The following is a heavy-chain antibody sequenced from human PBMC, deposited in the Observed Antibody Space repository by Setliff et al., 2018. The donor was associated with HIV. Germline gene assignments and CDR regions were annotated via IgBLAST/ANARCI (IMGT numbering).Heavy chain of an antibody. Sequence: SETLSLTCTVSGGSINSGAYFWSWIRQPPGKGLEWIGHIYYDGDTLYSPSLRSRATISGDTSKKQFTLKLSSVTAADTAIYYCARAGVYDVLTNYVGWHPFDYWGQGMLVTVSS. D-gene: IGHD3-9*01. CDR1: GGSINSGAYF. CDR3: ARAGVYDVLTNYVGWHPFDY. J-gene: IGHJ4*02. CDR2: IYYDGDT. V-gene: IGHV4-31*03.